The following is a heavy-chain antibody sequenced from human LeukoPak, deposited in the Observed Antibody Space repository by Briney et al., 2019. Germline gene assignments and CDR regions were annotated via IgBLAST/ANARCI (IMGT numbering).Heavy chain of an antibody. CDR1: GVSFSGYY. Sequence: SETLSLTCAVYGVSFSGYYWSWIRQPPGKGLEWIGEINHSGSTNYNPSLKSRVTISVDTSKNQFSLKLSSVTAADTAVYYCAREVAAAGTLYFDLWGRGTLVTVSS. D-gene: IGHD6-13*01. CDR2: INHSGST. CDR3: AREVAAAGTLYFDL. J-gene: IGHJ2*01. V-gene: IGHV4-34*01.